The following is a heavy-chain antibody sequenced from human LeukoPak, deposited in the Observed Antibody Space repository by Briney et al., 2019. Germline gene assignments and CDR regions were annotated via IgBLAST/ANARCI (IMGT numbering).Heavy chain of an antibody. CDR1: GGTFSSYT. D-gene: IGHD2-15*01. V-gene: IGHV1-69*05. CDR3: ARDGAFYCSGGSCYFDY. Sequence: SVKVSCKASGGTFSSYTISWVRQAPGQGLEWMGRIIPIFGTANYAQKFQGRVTITTDESTSTAYMELSSLRSEDTAVYYCARDGAFYCSGGSCYFDYWGQGTLVTVSS. J-gene: IGHJ4*02. CDR2: IIPIFGTA.